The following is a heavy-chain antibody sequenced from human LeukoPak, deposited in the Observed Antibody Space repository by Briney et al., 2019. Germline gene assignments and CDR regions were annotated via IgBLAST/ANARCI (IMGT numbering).Heavy chain of an antibody. D-gene: IGHD5-12*01. CDR1: GGSLSGYY. Sequence: SETLSLTCAVYGGSLSGYYWSWIRQPPGKGLEWIGEINHSGSTNYNPSLKSRVTISVDTSKNQFSLKLSSVTAADTAVYYCARVDIGYWGQGTLVTVSS. V-gene: IGHV4-34*01. CDR3: ARVDIGY. CDR2: INHSGST. J-gene: IGHJ4*02.